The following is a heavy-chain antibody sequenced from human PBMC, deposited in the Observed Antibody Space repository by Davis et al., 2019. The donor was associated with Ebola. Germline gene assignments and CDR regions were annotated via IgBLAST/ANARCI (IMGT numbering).Heavy chain of an antibody. Sequence: SVKVSCKASGGTFSSYAISWVRQAPGQGLEWMGGIIPIFGTANYAQKFQGRVTITADESTSTAYMELSSLRSEDTAVYYCARDPYGDYDGGLYYWGQGTLVTVSS. CDR1: GGTFSSYA. D-gene: IGHD4-17*01. V-gene: IGHV1-69*13. CDR3: ARDPYGDYDGGLYY. J-gene: IGHJ4*02. CDR2: IIPIFGTA.